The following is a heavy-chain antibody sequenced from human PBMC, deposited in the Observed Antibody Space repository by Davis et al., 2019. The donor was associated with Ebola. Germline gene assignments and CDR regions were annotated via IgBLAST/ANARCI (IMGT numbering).Heavy chain of an antibody. V-gene: IGHV1-69*13. D-gene: IGHD3-22*01. CDR2: IIPIFGTA. J-gene: IGHJ4*02. Sequence: SVKVSCKASGGTFSSYAISWVRQAPGQGLEWMGGIIPIFGTANYAQKFQGRVTITADESTSTAYMELSSLRSEDTAVYYCARDLHYYDSSGYGYWGQGTLVTVSS. CDR3: ARDLHYYDSSGYGY. CDR1: GGTFSSYA.